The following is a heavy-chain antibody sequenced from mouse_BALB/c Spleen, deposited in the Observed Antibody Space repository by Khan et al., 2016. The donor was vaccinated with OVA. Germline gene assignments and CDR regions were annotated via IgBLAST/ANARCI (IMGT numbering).Heavy chain of an antibody. Sequence: EVQLQQSGAELVKPGASVKLSCTASGFNIKDTYIHWVKQRPEPNLEWIGRIDPANGTTQYNQNFLGKPTITADTSSNTAYLQLRSLTSEDSAVDDGARSRVNYEAYDMDYWGQGTSVTVSS. J-gene: IGHJ4*01. CDR2: IDPANGTT. CDR3: ARSRVNYEAYDMDY. V-gene: IGHV14-3*02. CDR1: GFNIKDTY. D-gene: IGHD2-1*01.